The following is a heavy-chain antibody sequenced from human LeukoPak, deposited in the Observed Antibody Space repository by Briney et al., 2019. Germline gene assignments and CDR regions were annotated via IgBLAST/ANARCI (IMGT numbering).Heavy chain of an antibody. D-gene: IGHD6-13*01. CDR1: GGSISSYY. V-gene: IGHV4-59*01. Sequence: SETLSLTCTVSGGSISSYYWSWIRQPPGKGLEWIGYIYYSGSTDYNPSLKSRVTISVDTSKNQFSLKLSSVTAADTAVYYCARADSSSWYNPFDYWGQGTLVTVSS. CDR3: ARADSSSWYNPFDY. J-gene: IGHJ4*02. CDR2: IYYSGST.